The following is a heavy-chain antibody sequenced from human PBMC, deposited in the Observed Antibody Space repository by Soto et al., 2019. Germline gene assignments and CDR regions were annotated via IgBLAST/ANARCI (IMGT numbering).Heavy chain of an antibody. Sequence: GASVKVSCKASGYTFTSYGISWVRQAPGQGLEWMGWISAYNGNTNYAQKLQGRVTMTTDTSTSTAYMELRSLRSDDTAVYYCARDLNPLGYFWSGYYSDYHYGMDVWGQGTTVTVSS. V-gene: IGHV1-18*01. CDR3: ARDLNPLGYFWSGYYSDYHYGMDV. CDR1: GYTFTSYG. D-gene: IGHD3-3*01. J-gene: IGHJ6*02. CDR2: ISAYNGNT.